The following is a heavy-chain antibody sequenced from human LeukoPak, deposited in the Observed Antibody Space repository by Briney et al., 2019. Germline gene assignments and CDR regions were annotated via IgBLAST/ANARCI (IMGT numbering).Heavy chain of an antibody. J-gene: IGHJ4*02. Sequence: GRSLRLSCAASGFTFDDYAMHWVRQAPGKGLEWVSGISWNSGSIGYADSVKGRFTISRDNAKNSLYLQMNSLRAEDTALYYCAKDSRASLRYGSGDYWGQGTLVTVSS. CDR1: GFTFDDYA. V-gene: IGHV3-9*01. D-gene: IGHD3-10*01. CDR3: AKDSRASLRYGSGDY. CDR2: ISWNSGSI.